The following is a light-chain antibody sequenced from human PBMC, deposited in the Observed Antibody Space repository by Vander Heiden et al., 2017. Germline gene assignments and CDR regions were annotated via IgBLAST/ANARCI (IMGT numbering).Light chain of an antibody. CDR1: QSVSSY. J-gene: IGKJ4*01. CDR2: DAS. CDR3: QQRSNWPAA. Sequence: EIVLTQSPATLTLSPGERATLSCRASQSVSSYLAWYQQKPGQAPRLLIYDASNRATGVPARFSGSGSERDFTLTISSLEPEDFAIYYCQQRSNWPAAFGGGTMVEIK. V-gene: IGKV3-11*02.